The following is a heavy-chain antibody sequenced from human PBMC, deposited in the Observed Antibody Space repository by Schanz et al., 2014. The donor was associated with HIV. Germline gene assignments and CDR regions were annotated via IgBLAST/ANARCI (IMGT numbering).Heavy chain of an antibody. J-gene: IGHJ3*02. V-gene: IGHV3-33*01. CDR2: IWYDGSNK. CDR1: GFTFSSYG. CDR3: ARDPQKSFDI. Sequence: VQLLESGGGLVQPGGSLRLSCAASGFTFSSYGMHWVRQAPGKGREWVAVIWYDGSNKYYADSVKGRFTISRDNSKKTLYLQMNSLRAEDTAVYYCARDPQKSFDIWGQGTMVIVSS.